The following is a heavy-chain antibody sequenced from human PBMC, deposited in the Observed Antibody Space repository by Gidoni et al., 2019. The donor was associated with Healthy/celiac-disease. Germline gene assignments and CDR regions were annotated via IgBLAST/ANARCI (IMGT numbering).Heavy chain of an antibody. CDR1: GFTLRSYS. V-gene: IGHV3-21*01. D-gene: IGHD5-18*01. Sequence: EVQLVESGGGLVKPGGSLRLSCAASGFTLRSYSMNWVRQAPGTGLEWVSSISSSSSYIYYADSVKGRFTISRDNAKNSLYLQMNSLRAEDTAVYYCARWGVVGYSYGSGYWGQGTLVTVSS. J-gene: IGHJ4*02. CDR3: ARWGVVGYSYGSGY. CDR2: ISSSSSYI.